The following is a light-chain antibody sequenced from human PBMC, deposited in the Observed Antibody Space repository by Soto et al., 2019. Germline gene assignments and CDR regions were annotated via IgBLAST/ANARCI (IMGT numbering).Light chain of an antibody. CDR2: TSS. Sequence: DIQMTQSPSSVSASVGDRVTITCRTSQPISEYLNWYQQKPGKAPSLLIYTSSNLQTGVPSRFSGSGSGTEFTLTISSLQPDDFATYYCQHYNSYSEAFGQGTTGDIK. CDR1: QPISEY. V-gene: IGKV1-16*01. CDR3: QHYNSYSEA. J-gene: IGKJ1*01.